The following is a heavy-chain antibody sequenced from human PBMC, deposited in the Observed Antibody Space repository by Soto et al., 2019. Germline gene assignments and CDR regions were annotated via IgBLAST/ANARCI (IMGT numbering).Heavy chain of an antibody. J-gene: IGHJ5*02. CDR2: INPSGGST. V-gene: IGHV1-46*01. D-gene: IGHD6-13*01. CDR1: GYTFTSYY. Sequence: ASVKVSCKSSGYTFTSYYMHWVRQAPGQGLEWMGIINPSGGSTSYAQKLQGRVTMTRDTSTSTVYMELSSLRSEDTAVYYCARESSIAASINGFDPWGQGTLVTVSS. CDR3: ARESSIAASINGFDP.